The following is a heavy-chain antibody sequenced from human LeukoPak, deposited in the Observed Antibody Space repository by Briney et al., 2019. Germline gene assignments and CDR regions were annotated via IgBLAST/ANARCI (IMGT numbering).Heavy chain of an antibody. V-gene: IGHV4-59*08. D-gene: IGHD3-22*01. CDR1: GGSISSYY. CDR3: ARSYYDSSGYYEYYFDY. J-gene: IGHJ4*02. CDR2: IYYSGST. Sequence: SETLSLTCTVSGGSISSYYWSWIRQPPGKGLEWIGYIYYSGSTYYNPSLKSRVTISVDTSKNQFSLKLSSVTAADTAVYYCARSYYDSSGYYEYYFDYWGQGTLVTVSS.